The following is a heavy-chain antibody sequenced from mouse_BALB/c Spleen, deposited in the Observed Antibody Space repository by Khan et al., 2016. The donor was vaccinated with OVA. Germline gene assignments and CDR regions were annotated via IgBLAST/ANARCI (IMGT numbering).Heavy chain of an antibody. V-gene: IGHV5-6*01. J-gene: IGHJ3*01. CDR1: GFTFSTYG. Sequence: EVQLVESGGDLVKPGGSLKLSCAASGFTFSTYGMSWVRQTPDKRLEWVAGISSGGSYTYYPNSVKGRFTISRDNVKNTLHLQMSSLRSEDTAMYYCTRLAYYYNSEGFAYWGQGTLVTVSA. CDR3: TRLAYYYNSEGFAY. D-gene: IGHD1-1*01. CDR2: ISSGGSYT.